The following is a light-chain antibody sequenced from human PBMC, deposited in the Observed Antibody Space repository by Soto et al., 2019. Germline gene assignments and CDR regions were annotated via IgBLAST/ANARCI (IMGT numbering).Light chain of an antibody. CDR1: QSVLYSSNNKNY. V-gene: IGKV4-1*01. CDR2: WAS. Sequence: DIVMTQSPDSLAVSLGERATINCKSSQSVLYSSNNKNYLAWYQQKPGQPPKLLIYWASTRESGVPDRFSGSGSGTDFTLTVSNLQAEDVAVYYCHQYYGTPLTFGQGTKLEIK. J-gene: IGKJ2*01. CDR3: HQYYGTPLT.